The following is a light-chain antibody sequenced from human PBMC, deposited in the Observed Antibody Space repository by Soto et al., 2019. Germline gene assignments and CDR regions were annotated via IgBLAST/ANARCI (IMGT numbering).Light chain of an antibody. CDR3: ATWDASLSAWV. CDR2: ANN. J-gene: IGLJ3*02. Sequence: SVLTQPPSASGTPGQRVAISCSGSSSHIGSHYVYWYQPLPGTAPKLLIHANNQRPSGVHDRFSGSKSGTSASLAISGLRSEDEADYHCATWDASLSAWVFGGGTKLTVL. V-gene: IGLV1-47*02. CDR1: SSHIGSHY.